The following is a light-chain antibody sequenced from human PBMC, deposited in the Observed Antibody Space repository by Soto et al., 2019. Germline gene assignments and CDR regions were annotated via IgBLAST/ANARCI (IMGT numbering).Light chain of an antibody. CDR2: DVS. Sequence: EIVLTQFPATLSLSPGERATLSCKASQRVSTFLAWYQQKPGQAPRLLMYDVSRRAAGSPTRFSGSGSGIDFTLTISSLEPEDFAVYYCQQRINWPLTFGGGTKVEIK. CDR1: QRVSTF. J-gene: IGKJ4*01. CDR3: QQRINWPLT. V-gene: IGKV3-11*01.